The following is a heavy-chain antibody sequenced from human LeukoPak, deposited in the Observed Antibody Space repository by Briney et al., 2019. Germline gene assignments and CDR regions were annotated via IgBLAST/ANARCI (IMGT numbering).Heavy chain of an antibody. CDR1: GFTFSSYA. CDR2: ISGSGGRT. Sequence: GSLRLSWAASGFTFSSYAMSWVRQAPGKGLEWVSAISGSGGRTYYADSVKGRFTISRDNSKNTLYLQMNSLRAEDTAVYYCAKASGYSYGYFDYWGQGTLVTVSS. J-gene: IGHJ4*02. CDR3: AKASGYSYGYFDY. D-gene: IGHD5-18*01. V-gene: IGHV3-23*01.